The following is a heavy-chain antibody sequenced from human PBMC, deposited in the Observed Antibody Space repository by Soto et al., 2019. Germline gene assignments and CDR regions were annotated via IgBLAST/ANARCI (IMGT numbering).Heavy chain of an antibody. CDR1: GYSFSGYY. Sequence: GASVKVSCKASGYSFSGYYIQCVLQSPVQGPEWLGWIYPNTETTDSSKKFQGRVTMASDMSTRTVYMELRDLRSDDTAVYYCVSLQTSGWPGVHWGQGTLVTVS. CDR2: IYPNTETT. CDR3: VSLQTSGWPGVH. J-gene: IGHJ4*02. D-gene: IGHD6-25*01. V-gene: IGHV1-2*02.